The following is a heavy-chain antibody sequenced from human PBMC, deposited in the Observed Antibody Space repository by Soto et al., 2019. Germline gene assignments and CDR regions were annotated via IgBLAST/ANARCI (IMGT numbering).Heavy chain of an antibody. V-gene: IGHV1-69*05. J-gene: IGHJ6*02. D-gene: IGHD3-3*01. Sequence: GASVKVSCKASGGTFSSYAIGWVRQAPGQGLEWMGGIIPIFGTANYAQKYQGRVTITTDKSTSTAYMELSSMRSEETGVYYCARSYDFWSGYYVGYYYGMDVWGQGTTVTVSS. CDR3: ARSYDFWSGYYVGYYYGMDV. CDR1: GGTFSSYA. CDR2: IIPIFGTA.